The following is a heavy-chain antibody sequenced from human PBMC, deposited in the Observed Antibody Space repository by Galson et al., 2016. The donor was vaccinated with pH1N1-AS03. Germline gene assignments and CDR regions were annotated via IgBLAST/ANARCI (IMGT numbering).Heavy chain of an antibody. V-gene: IGHV3-15*04. Sequence: SLRLSCAVSGFTLSDAWMTWVRQAPGKGLEYVGRIESRAAGGTTDYAAPVKGRFSISRDDSKNTLYLQMNSLRAEDTAVYYCARGGVCSSTSCFAQHFDYWGQGTLVTVSS. CDR1: GFTLSDAW. J-gene: IGHJ4*02. D-gene: IGHD2-2*01. CDR3: ARGGVCSSTSCFAQHFDY. CDR2: IESRAAGGTT.